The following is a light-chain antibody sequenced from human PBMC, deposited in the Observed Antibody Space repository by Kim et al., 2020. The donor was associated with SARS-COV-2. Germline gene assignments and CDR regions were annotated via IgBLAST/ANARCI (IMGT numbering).Light chain of an antibody. CDR2: GAS. Sequence: LAVSTGARVPLSCRASQSVSKLAWYQQRPGQAPRLLIYGASTRATGIPARFSGSGSGTEFTLTISSLQSEDFAVYYCQQYNIWRTFGQGTKVDIK. J-gene: IGKJ1*01. CDR1: QSVSK. V-gene: IGKV3-15*01. CDR3: QQYNIWRT.